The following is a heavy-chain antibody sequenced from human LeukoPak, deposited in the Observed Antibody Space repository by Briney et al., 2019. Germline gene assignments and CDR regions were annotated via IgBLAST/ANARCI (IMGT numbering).Heavy chain of an antibody. CDR2: ISAYNGNT. CDR1: GYTFTSYG. CDR3: ARDQGSIVVAGAVDYYYGMDV. Sequence: GASVKVSCKASGYTFTSYGISWVRQAPGQGLEWMGWISAYNGNTNYAQKLQGRVTMTTDTSTSTAYMELRSLRSDDTAVYYCARDQGSIVVAGAVDYYYGMDVWGQGTTVTVSS. D-gene: IGHD6-19*01. J-gene: IGHJ6*02. V-gene: IGHV1-18*01.